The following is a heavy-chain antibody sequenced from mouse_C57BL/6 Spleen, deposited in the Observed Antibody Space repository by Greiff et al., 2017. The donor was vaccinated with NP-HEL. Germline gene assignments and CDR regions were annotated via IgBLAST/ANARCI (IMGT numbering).Heavy chain of an antibody. CDR1: GYTFTSYW. Sequence: QVQLQQPGAELVKPGASVKMSCKASGYTFTSYWITWVKQRPGQGLEWIGDIYPGGGSTNYNEKFKGKATLTVDTSSSTAYLKLSSLTSEDSAVYYCARSLTTVVVEEAMDYWGKGASVTVSS. V-gene: IGHV1-55*01. CDR2: IYPGGGST. J-gene: IGHJ4*01. D-gene: IGHD1-1*01. CDR3: ARSLTTVVVEEAMDY.